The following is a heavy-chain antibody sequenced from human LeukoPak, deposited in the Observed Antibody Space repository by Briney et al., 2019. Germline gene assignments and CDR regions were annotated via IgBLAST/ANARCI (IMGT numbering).Heavy chain of an antibody. CDR1: GFTLSTFT. D-gene: IGHD2-2*01. J-gene: IGHJ4*02. V-gene: IGHV3-21*01. CDR3: VRDLDSGTNFDY. Sequence: GGSLRLSCVASGFTLSTFTMNWVRQAPGKGLEWVSSISSASTHIYFADSVKGRFTISRDNAKNSMYLQMDSLRAEDTALYYCVRDLDSGTNFDYWGQGTLVTVSS. CDR2: ISSASTHI.